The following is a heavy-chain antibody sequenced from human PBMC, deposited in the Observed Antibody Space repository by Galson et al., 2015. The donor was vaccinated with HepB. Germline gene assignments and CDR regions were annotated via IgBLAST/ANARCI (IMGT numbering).Heavy chain of an antibody. CDR2: ISGSAVGT. J-gene: IGHJ4*02. CDR1: GFTFSSYA. D-gene: IGHD5-18*01. V-gene: IGHV3-23*01. Sequence: SLRLSCAASGFTFSSYAMSWVRQAPGKGLEWVSIISGSAVGTYYADSVKGRFTISRDSSKYTLYLQMNSLRAEDTAVYYCARDLGYSYGYSCFDNWGQGTPVTVSS. CDR3: ARDLGYSYGYSCFDN.